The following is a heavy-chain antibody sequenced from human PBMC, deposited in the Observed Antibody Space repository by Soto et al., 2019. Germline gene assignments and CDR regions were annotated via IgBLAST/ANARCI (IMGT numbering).Heavy chain of an antibody. J-gene: IGHJ4*02. CDR3: ARGEAYYYDSSGYYDLDY. V-gene: IGHV3-33*01. CDR1: GFTFSSYG. CDR2: IWYDGSNK. D-gene: IGHD3-22*01. Sequence: GGSLRLSCAASGFTFSSYGMHWVRQAPGKGLEWVAVIWYDGSNKYYADSVKGRFTISRDNSKNTLYLQMNSLRAEDTAVYYCARGEAYYYDSSGYYDLDYWGQGTLVTVSS.